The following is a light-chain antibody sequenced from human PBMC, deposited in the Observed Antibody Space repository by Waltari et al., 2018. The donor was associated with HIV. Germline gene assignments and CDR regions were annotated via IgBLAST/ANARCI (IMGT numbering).Light chain of an antibody. Sequence: EIVMTQSPPSSPVILGQPASISCRSSHSLVHSDGNIYLSWLQQRPGQPPRLLIYKTSTRFAGGPERFSGSGTGRDFTLKISRVEVEDVATYYCMQATQFPLTFGQGTRLEIK. J-gene: IGKJ5*01. CDR3: MQATQFPLT. CDR2: KTS. V-gene: IGKV2-24*01. CDR1: HSLVHSDGNIY.